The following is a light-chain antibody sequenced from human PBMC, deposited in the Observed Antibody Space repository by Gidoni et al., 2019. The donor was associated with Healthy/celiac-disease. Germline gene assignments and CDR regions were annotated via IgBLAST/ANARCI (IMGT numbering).Light chain of an antibody. CDR3: QQRYSTLVA. J-gene: IGKJ2*01. CDR2: AAS. CDR1: QSISIY. Sequence: IQLPQSPSSLSASVGDRVTITCRASQSISIYLNWYQQKPGKDPKLLIYAASSLQSGVPSSFSGSGSGTDFTLTISSLQPEDFATYYCQQRYSTLVAFGQGTKLEIK. V-gene: IGKV1-39*01.